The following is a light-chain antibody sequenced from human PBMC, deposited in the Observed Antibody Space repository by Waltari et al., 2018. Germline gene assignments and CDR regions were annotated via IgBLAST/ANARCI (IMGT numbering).Light chain of an antibody. Sequence: QSALTQPASLSGSPGQSITISCTGTSGDVGFYNYVPWYQQHPGKAPRLIISDVSERPSGVSNRFSGSKSGNTASLTISGLQAEDEADYYCNSYTGSSSWVFGGGTKLTVL. V-gene: IGLV2-14*03. CDR3: NSYTGSSSWV. CDR1: SGDVGFYNY. J-gene: IGLJ3*02. CDR2: DVS.